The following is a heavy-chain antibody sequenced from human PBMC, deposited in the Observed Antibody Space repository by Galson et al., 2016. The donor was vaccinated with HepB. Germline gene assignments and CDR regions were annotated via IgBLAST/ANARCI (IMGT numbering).Heavy chain of an antibody. D-gene: IGHD4-11*01. CDR2: VYHDGNT. J-gene: IGHJ4*02. V-gene: IGHV4-39*07. Sequence: SETLSLTCTVSGDSISGSPYHWGWVRQPPGKGLEWIGSVYHDGNTYYNPSLKSRVSMSVDTSKNQFSLNLNSVTAADTAVYYCARVQKGSQFGYWGQGTLVTVSS. CDR3: ARVQKGSQFGY. CDR1: GDSISGSPYH.